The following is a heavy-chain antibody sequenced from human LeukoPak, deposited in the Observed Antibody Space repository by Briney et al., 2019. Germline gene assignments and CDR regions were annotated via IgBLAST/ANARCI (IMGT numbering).Heavy chain of an antibody. D-gene: IGHD4-23*01. J-gene: IGHJ4*02. CDR2: INWNGGST. Sequence: GGSLRLSCAASGFTFDDYGMSWVRQAPGKGLEWVSGINWNGGSTGYADSVKGRFTISRDNAKNSLYLQMNSLRAEDTAVYYCASAFYGGNPDAGYWGQGTLVTVSS. CDR1: GFTFDDYG. CDR3: ASAFYGGNPDAGY. V-gene: IGHV3-20*04.